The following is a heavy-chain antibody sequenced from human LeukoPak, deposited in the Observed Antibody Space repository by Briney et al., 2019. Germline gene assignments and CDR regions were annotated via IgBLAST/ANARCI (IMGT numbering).Heavy chain of an antibody. J-gene: IGHJ3*02. D-gene: IGHD3-9*01. Sequence: ASVKVSCKASGHTFTGYYMHWVRQAPGQGLEWMGWINPNSGGTNYAQKFQGRVTMTRDTSISTAYMELSRLRSDDTAVYYCARGSLNCDILTGYSAYDAFDIWGQGTMVTVSS. V-gene: IGHV1-2*02. CDR3: ARGSLNCDILTGYSAYDAFDI. CDR1: GHTFTGYY. CDR2: INPNSGGT.